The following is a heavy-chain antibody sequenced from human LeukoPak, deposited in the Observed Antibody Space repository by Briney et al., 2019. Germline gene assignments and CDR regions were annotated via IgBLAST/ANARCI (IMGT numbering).Heavy chain of an antibody. CDR3: AKAYTRSWYAAFDI. J-gene: IGHJ3*02. Sequence: GGSLRLSCAASGFAFTDYAISWVRQAPGKGLEWVSAITDSGGATYYADSVKGRFTISGDNSKNTVYLQMNSLRGDDTAIYYCAKAYTRSWYAAFDIWGQGTMVTISS. V-gene: IGHV3-23*01. D-gene: IGHD6-13*01. CDR1: GFAFTDYA. CDR2: ITDSGGAT.